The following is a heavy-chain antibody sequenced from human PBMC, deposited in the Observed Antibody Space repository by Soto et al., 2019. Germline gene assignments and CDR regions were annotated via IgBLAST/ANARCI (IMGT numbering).Heavy chain of an antibody. CDR3: ARHTPAISISDH. CDR1: GVSISSSSSY. V-gene: IGHV4-39*01. D-gene: IGHD2-15*01. CDR2: IYYSGST. Sequence: SETLSLTCTVSGVSISSSSSYWGWIRQPPGKGLEWIGSIYYSGSTYYNPSLKSRVTISVDTSKNQFSLKLSSVTAADTAVYYCARHTPAISISDHWGQGTLVTVS. J-gene: IGHJ4*02.